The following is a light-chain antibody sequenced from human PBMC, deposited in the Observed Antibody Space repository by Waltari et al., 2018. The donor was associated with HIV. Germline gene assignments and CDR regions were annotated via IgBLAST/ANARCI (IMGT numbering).Light chain of an antibody. CDR2: DNT. CDR3: QSYDSSLKVI. Sequence: QSVLTQPPSVPGAPGQRVTISCTGTSSHIGAGYAVHWYQQFPGSVPRLLIYDNTNRPSGVPDRVSGSKSGTSASLAISGLQAEDEADYYCQSYDSSLKVIFGGGTKVTVL. CDR1: SSHIGAGYA. J-gene: IGLJ2*01. V-gene: IGLV1-40*01.